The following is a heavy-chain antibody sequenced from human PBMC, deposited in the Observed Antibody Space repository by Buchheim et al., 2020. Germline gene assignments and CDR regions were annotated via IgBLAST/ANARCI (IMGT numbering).Heavy chain of an antibody. V-gene: IGHV4-31*03. CDR1: GGSISNSDSYY. Sequence: QQQLQESGPGLVKPSETLSLTCTVSGGSISNSDSYYWGWIRQPPGKGLEWIGYIYYSGTAYYNPSLESRVTISLDTSKNQFSLRLDSVTAADTAVYYCAREVLLGGTYLDYWGQGIL. D-gene: IGHD1-26*01. J-gene: IGHJ4*02. CDR3: AREVLLGGTYLDY. CDR2: IYYSGTA.